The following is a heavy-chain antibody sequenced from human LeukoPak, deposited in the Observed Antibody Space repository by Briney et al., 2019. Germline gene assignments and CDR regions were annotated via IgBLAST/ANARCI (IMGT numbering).Heavy chain of an antibody. V-gene: IGHV3-53*01. D-gene: IGHD3-10*01. J-gene: IGHJ4*02. CDR1: WVTVSSTY. CDR3: ARDSSSFPNYFDF. Sequence: HPGGSLRLSRAASWVTVSSTYMSWVHQAPGQGLEWVSLIYNSGTTFYADSVQGRFAISRDNSKTTLYLQMNSLRAEDTAIYYCARDSSSFPNYFDFWGQGTLVTVSS. CDR2: IYNSGTT.